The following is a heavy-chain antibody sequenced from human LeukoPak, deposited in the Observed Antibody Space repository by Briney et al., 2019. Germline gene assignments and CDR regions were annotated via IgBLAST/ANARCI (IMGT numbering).Heavy chain of an antibody. CDR2: IYYSGST. V-gene: IGHV4-61*08. J-gene: IGHJ6*02. Sequence: PSQTLSLTCAVSGGSISSGGYSWSWIRQPPGKGLEWIGYIYYSGSTNYNPSLKSRVTISVDTSKNQFSLKLSSVTAADTAVYYCARDGHGMDVWGQGTTVTVSS. CDR1: GGSISSGGYS. CDR3: ARDGHGMDV.